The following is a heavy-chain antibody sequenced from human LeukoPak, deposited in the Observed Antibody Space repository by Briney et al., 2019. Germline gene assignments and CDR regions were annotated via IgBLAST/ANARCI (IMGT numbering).Heavy chain of an antibody. V-gene: IGHV4-30-2*01. CDR3: ARAGGSLVFDY. CDR1: GGSISSGGYS. Sequence: PSGTLSLTCAVSGGSISSGGYSWSWIRQPPGKGLEWIGYIYHSGSTYYNPSLKSRVTISVDRSKNQFSLKLSSVTAADTAVYYCARAGGSLVFDYWGQGTLVTVSS. D-gene: IGHD3-16*01. CDR2: IYHSGST. J-gene: IGHJ4*02.